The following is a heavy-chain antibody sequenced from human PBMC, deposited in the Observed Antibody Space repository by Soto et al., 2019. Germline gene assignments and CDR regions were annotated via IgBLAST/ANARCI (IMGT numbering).Heavy chain of an antibody. V-gene: IGHV1-3*01. CDR3: AREKGLGTGTTNYYYGMDV. CDR1: GYTFTSYA. J-gene: IGHJ6*02. Sequence: ASVKVSCKASGYTFTSYAMHWVRQDPGQRLEWMGWINAGNGNTKYSQKFQGRVTITRDTSASTAYMELSSLRSEDTAVYYCAREKGLGTGTTNYYYGMDVWGQGTTVTVSS. D-gene: IGHD1-7*01. CDR2: INAGNGNT.